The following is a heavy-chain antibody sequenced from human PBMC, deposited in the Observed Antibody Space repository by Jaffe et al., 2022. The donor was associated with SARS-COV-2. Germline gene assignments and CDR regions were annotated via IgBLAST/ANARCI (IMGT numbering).Heavy chain of an antibody. D-gene: IGHD6-25*01. CDR3: ARGLSGESGYRPIDN. CDR1: GFSFSSHW. CDR2: IKQDGSDK. J-gene: IGHJ4*02. Sequence: EVQLVESGGGLVQPGGSLRLSCAASGFSFSSHWMNWVRQAPGKGLEWVANIKQDGSDKNYVDSVMGRFTISRDSAKNSLYLQMNSLRAEDTAVYFCARGLSGESGYRPIDNWGQGTLVTVSS. V-gene: IGHV3-7*01.